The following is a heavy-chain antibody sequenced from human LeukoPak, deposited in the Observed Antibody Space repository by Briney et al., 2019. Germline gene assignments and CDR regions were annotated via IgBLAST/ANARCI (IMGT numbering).Heavy chain of an antibody. CDR3: ARDSHGYCSGGSCYSGGWFDP. Sequence: PSETLSLTCTVSGGSISSSSYYWGRIRQPPGKGLEWIGSVYYSGSTYYNPSLKSRVTISVDTSKNQFSLKLSSVTAADTAVYYCARDSHGYCSGGSCYSGGWFDPWGQGTLVTVSS. CDR1: GGSISSSSYY. J-gene: IGHJ5*02. V-gene: IGHV4-39*02. CDR2: VYYSGST. D-gene: IGHD2-15*01.